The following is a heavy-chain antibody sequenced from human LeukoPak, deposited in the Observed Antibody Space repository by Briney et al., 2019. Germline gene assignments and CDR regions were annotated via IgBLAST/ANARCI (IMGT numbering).Heavy chain of an antibody. J-gene: IGHJ3*02. V-gene: IGHV3-23*01. D-gene: IGHD4-17*01. CDR1: GFTFSSYV. CDR2: ISGSGSIT. CDR3: AKDFIPTIYGDYADAFDI. Sequence: GGSLRLSCAASGFTFSSYVMSWVRQAPGKGLEWVSAISGSGSITYYADSVKGRFTISRDNSKNTLYLQMNSLRAEDTAVYYCAKDFIPTIYGDYADAFDIWGQGTMVTVSS.